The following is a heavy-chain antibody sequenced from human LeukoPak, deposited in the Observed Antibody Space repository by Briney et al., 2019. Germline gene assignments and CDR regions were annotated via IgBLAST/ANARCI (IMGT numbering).Heavy chain of an antibody. V-gene: IGHV3-21*01. Sequence: GGSLRLSCAASGFTFSSYSMNWVRQAPGKGLEWVSSISSSSSYIYYADSVKGRFTISRDNAKNSLYLQMNSLRAEDTAVYYCASDGYYYGSGSHYYYMDVWGKGTTVTVSS. D-gene: IGHD3-10*01. CDR1: GFTFSSYS. CDR2: ISSSSSYI. J-gene: IGHJ6*03. CDR3: ASDGYYYGSGSHYYYMDV.